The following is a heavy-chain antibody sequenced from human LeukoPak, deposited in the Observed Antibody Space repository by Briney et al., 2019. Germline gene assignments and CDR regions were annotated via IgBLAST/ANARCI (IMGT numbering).Heavy chain of an antibody. CDR1: GFTFSSYG. V-gene: IGHV3-30*02. Sequence: GGSLRLSCAASGFTFSSYGMHWVRQAPGKGLEWVAFIRYDGSNKYYADSVKGRFTISRDNSKNTLYLQMNSLRAEDTAVYYCLSVVRGPRLDAFDIWGQGTMVTVSS. CDR2: IRYDGSNK. D-gene: IGHD3-10*01. J-gene: IGHJ3*02. CDR3: LSVVRGPRLDAFDI.